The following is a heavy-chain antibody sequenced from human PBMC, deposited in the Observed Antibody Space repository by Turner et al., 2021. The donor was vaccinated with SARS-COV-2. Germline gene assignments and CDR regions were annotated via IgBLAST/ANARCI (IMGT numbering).Heavy chain of an antibody. CDR3: AKGWLQSGDAFDI. J-gene: IGHJ3*02. D-gene: IGHD5-12*01. CDR2: ISYDGSNK. CDR1: GFPFSSYG. Sequence: QVQLVESGGGVVQPGRSLRLPCAASGFPFSSYGMHWVRQAPGKGLEWVAVISYDGSNKYYADSVKGRFTISRDNSKNTLYLQMNSLRAEDTAVYYCAKGWLQSGDAFDIWGQGTMVTISS. V-gene: IGHV3-30*18.